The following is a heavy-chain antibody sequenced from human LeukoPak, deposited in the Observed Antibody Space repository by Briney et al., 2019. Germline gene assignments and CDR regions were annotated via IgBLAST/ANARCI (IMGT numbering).Heavy chain of an antibody. CDR1: GFSFITYN. D-gene: IGHD3-10*01. CDR3: ARVPLGYGSGSYYPWVY. CDR2: ISSSSSSI. V-gene: IGHV3-48*04. J-gene: IGHJ4*02. Sequence: GGSLRLSCAASGFSFITYNMNWVRQAPGRGLEWVSYISSSSSSIYYADSVKGRFTISRDNAKNSLYLQMNSLRAEDTAVYYCARVPLGYGSGSYYPWVYWGQGTLVTVSS.